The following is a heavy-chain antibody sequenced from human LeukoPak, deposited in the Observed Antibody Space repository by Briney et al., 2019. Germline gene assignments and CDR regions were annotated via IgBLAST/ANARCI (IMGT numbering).Heavy chain of an antibody. CDR3: ARAKQQLLHYDAFDI. V-gene: IGHV3-7*01. J-gene: IGHJ3*02. D-gene: IGHD6-13*01. CDR1: GFSFSSYW. Sequence: PGGSLRLSCAASGFSFSSYWMTWVRQTPGKGLEWVANINQDGSEKYYVDSVKGRFTISRDNAKNSLYLQMNSLRAEDTAVYYCARAKQQLLHYDAFDIWGQGTMVTVSS. CDR2: INQDGSEK.